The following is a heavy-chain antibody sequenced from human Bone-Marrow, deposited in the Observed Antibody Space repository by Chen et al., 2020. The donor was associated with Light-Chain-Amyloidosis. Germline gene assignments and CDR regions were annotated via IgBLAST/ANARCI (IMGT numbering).Heavy chain of an antibody. CDR3: ARQTGIAAAGTPPHAFDI. J-gene: IGHJ3*02. V-gene: IGHV4-39*07. CDR2: IYYSGST. Sequence: QLQLQESGPGLVKPSETLSLTCTVSGGSISSSSYYWGWIRQPPGKGLEWIGSIYYSGSTYYTPSLKSRVTISVDTSKNQFSLKLSSVTAAHTAVYYCARQTGIAAAGTPPHAFDIWGQGTMVTVSS. D-gene: IGHD6-13*01. CDR1: GGSISSSSYY.